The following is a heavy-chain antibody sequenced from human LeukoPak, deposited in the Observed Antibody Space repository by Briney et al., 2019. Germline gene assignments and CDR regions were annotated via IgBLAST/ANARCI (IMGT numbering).Heavy chain of an antibody. CDR3: ARRGTSSSWADFDY. Sequence: GGSVRLSCAASGFTFSSYWMTWVRQAPGKGVEWGAKINPDGRGKVYVRSVKGRFTISRDNAKTSQHLQMNSLGAEDTAVYYCARRGTSSSWADFDYWGQGTLVTVSS. V-gene: IGHV3-7*05. CDR2: INPDGRGK. CDR1: GFTFSSYW. D-gene: IGHD6-13*01. J-gene: IGHJ4*02.